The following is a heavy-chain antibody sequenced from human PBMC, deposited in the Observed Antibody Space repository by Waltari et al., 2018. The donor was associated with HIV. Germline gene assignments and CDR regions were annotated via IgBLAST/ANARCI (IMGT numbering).Heavy chain of an antibody. CDR3: AREGFCSNGVCSHYYGMDV. J-gene: IGHJ6*02. Sequence: EVQLVESGGGLVKPGGSLRLSCAASGFTFSSYSMNWVRQAPGKGLEWVSSISTSSRYIDYADSLKGRFTISRDNAKNSLYLQMNSLRAEDTAVYYCAREGFCSNGVCSHYYGMDVWGQGTTVTVSS. CDR2: ISTSSRYI. CDR1: GFTFSSYS. D-gene: IGHD2-8*01. V-gene: IGHV3-21*01.